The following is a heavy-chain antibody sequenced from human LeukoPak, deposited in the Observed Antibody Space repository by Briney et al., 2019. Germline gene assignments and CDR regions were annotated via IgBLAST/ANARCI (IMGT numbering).Heavy chain of an antibody. Sequence: GGSLRLSCAASGFTFSNYAMSWVREAPGKGLEWVADISGSGGNTYYADSVKGRFTISRDNTKNTLYLQMNSLRAEDTAVYYCAKDPPADITMIIATDDYWGQGTLVTVSS. V-gene: IGHV3-23*01. CDR1: GFTFSNYA. CDR2: ISGSGGNT. J-gene: IGHJ4*02. D-gene: IGHD3-22*01. CDR3: AKDPPADITMIIATDDY.